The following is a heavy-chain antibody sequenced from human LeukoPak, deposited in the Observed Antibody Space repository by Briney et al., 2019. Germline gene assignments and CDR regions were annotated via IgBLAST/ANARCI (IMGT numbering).Heavy chain of an antibody. V-gene: IGHV3-33*03. Sequence: PGRSLRLSCAASGFTFSSYGMHWARQAPGKGLEWVAVIWYDGSNKYYADSVKGRFTISRDNAKNSLYLQMNSLRAEDTAVYYCAVLMVRGVIGYWGQGTLVTVSS. CDR1: GFTFSSYG. J-gene: IGHJ4*02. CDR3: AVLMVRGVIGY. D-gene: IGHD3-10*01. CDR2: IWYDGSNK.